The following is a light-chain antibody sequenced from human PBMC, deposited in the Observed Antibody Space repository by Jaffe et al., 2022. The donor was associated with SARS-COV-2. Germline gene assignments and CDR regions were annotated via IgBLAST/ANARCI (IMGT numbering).Light chain of an antibody. CDR3: QQANSFPLT. Sequence: DIQMTQSPSSVSAAVGDRVTIACRASQGIGSFLMWYQQKPGKAPKLLIYSASNLQGGVPSRFSGSGSGTDFTLTISTLQPEDFATYYCQQANSFPLTFGGGTKVEIK. CDR1: QGIGSF. V-gene: IGKV1-12*01. CDR2: SAS. J-gene: IGKJ4*01.